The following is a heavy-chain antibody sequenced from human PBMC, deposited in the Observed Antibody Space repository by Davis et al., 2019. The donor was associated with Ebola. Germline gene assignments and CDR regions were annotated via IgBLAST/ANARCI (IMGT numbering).Heavy chain of an antibody. CDR3: ARGNGQNYGSALDY. CDR2: IKEDGSEK. CDR1: GFTFSRHW. V-gene: IGHV3-7*01. D-gene: IGHD3-10*01. J-gene: IGHJ4*02. Sequence: GGSLRLSCAASGFTFSRHWMSWVRQAPGKGLEWVANIKEDGSEKNYVDSVKGRFTISRDNAKNSLYLQMNSLRVEDAAVYYCARGNGQNYGSALDYWGQRTLVTVSS.